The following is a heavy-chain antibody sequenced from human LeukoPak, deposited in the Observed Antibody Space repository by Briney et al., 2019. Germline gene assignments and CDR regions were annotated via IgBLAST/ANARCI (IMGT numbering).Heavy chain of an antibody. Sequence: PGGSLRLSCTASGFTFGDYAMSWVRQAPGKGLEWVGFIRSKAYGGTTEYAASVKGRFTISRDDSKSIAYLQMNSLKTEDTAVCYCTRGIGYCSGGSCYYDYWGQGTLVTVSS. CDR3: TRGIGYCSGGSCYYDY. CDR1: GFTFGDYA. J-gene: IGHJ4*02. CDR2: IRSKAYGGTT. D-gene: IGHD2-15*01. V-gene: IGHV3-49*04.